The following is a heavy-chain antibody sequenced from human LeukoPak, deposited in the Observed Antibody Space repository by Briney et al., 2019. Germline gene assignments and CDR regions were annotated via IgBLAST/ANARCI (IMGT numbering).Heavy chain of an antibody. CDR1: GFTFSSYG. CDR2: ISYDGSNK. V-gene: IGHV3-30*18. Sequence: GGSLRLSCAASGFTFSSYGMHWVRQAPGKGLEWVAVISYDGSNKYYADSVKGRFTISRDNSKNTLYLQMNSLRAEDTAVYYCAKDPRTGAVSGIFYFDYWGQGTLLTVSS. D-gene: IGHD6-19*01. CDR3: AKDPRTGAVSGIFYFDY. J-gene: IGHJ4*02.